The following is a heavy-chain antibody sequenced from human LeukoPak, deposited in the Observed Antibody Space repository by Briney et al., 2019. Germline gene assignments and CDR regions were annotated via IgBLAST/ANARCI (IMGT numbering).Heavy chain of an antibody. CDR2: INPNSGGT. J-gene: IGHJ6*03. V-gene: IGHV1-2*02. Sequence: ASVKVSCKASGYTFTGYYMHWVRQAPGQGLEWMGWINPNSGGTNYAKKFQGRVPITRATSISTDYMELSRLRSDDTAVYYCASALGYSTPYYMDVWGKGTTVTVSS. CDR3: ASALGYSTPYYMDV. D-gene: IGHD4-11*01. CDR1: GYTFTGYY.